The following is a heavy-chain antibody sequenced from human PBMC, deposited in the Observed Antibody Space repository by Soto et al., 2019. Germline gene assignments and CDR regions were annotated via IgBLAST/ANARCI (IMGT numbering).Heavy chain of an antibody. D-gene: IGHD6-6*01. CDR1: GYTFTGYY. CDR2: INPNSGGT. J-gene: IGHJ5*02. CDR3: ARDNSRPAARGGWFDP. V-gene: IGHV1-2*02. Sequence: VASVKVSCKASGYTFTGYYMHWVRQAPGQGLEWMGWINPNSGGTNYAQKFQGRVTMTRDTSISTAYMELSRLRSDDTAVYYCARDNSRPAARGGWFDPWGQGTLVTVSS.